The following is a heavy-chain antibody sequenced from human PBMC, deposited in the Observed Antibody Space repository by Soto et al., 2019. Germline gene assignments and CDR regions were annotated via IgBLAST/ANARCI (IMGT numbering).Heavy chain of an antibody. J-gene: IGHJ4*02. D-gene: IGHD3-22*01. CDR1: GGSISSGDYY. CDR2: IYYSGST. Sequence: QVQLQESGPGLVKPSQTLSLTCTVSGGSISSGDYYWSWIRQPPGKVLEWIGYIYYSGSTYYNPSLESRVTISVDTYRNQFSVKLSFVTAADTAVYYCAREGGVYDSSGYYYGPFDYCGQGTLVTVSS. CDR3: AREGGVYDSSGYYYGPFDY. V-gene: IGHV4-30-4*01.